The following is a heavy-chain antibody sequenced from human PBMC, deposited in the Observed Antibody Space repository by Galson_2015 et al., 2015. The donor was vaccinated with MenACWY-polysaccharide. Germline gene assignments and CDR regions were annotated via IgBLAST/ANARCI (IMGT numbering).Heavy chain of an antibody. V-gene: IGHV1-69*13. CDR2: IIPIFGTA. CDR3: ARVNGCYDSSGSPSEGAFDI. CDR1: GGTFSSYT. J-gene: IGHJ3*02. D-gene: IGHD3-22*01. Sequence: SVKVSCKASGGTFSSYTISWVRQAPGQGLEWMGGIIPIFGTANYAQKFQGRVTITADESTSTAYMELSSLRSEDTAVYYCARVNGCYDSSGSPSEGAFDIWGQGTMVTVSS.